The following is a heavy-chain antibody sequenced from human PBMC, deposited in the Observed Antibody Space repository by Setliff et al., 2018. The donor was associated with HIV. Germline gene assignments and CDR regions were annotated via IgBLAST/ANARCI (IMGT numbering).Heavy chain of an antibody. CDR2: IKEDGSYR. CDR3: AREVTSFEAFDL. D-gene: IGHD2-21*02. V-gene: IGHV3-7*05. J-gene: IGHJ3*01. Sequence: PGGSLRLSCAASGFLFHTYWMSWVRQAPGKGLEWVANIKEDGSYRYYVDSVKGRFTISRDNAKNSLYLQMSSLRAEDTAVYYCAREVTSFEAFDLWGQGTMVTVSS. CDR1: GFLFHTYW.